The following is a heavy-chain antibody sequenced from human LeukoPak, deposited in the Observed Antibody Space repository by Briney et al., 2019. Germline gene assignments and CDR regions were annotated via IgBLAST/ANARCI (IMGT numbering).Heavy chain of an antibody. D-gene: IGHD3-22*01. V-gene: IGHV3-43*02. CDR3: AKDWGAYYDSSGFYSGDFDY. CDR2: ISGDGGST. J-gene: IGHJ4*02. Sequence: RTGGSLRLSCAASGFTFDDYAMHWVRQAPGKGLEWVSLISGDGGSTYYADSVKGRFTISRDNSKNSLYLQMNSLRTEDTALYYCAKDWGAYYDSSGFYSGDFDYWGQGTLVTVSS. CDR1: GFTFDDYA.